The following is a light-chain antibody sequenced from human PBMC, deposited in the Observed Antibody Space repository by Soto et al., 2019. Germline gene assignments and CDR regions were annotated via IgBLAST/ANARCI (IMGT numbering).Light chain of an antibody. J-gene: IGLJ2*01. CDR3: QSYDSSLSGPV. V-gene: IGLV1-40*01. CDR2: GNF. Sequence: QSVLTQPPSVSGAPGQRITISCTGSSSNIGARFDVHWYQQLPGTAPQLLIYGNFNRPSGVPDRFTGSKSGTSASLAITGLQAEDEADYYCQSYDSSLSGPVFGGGTKLTVL. CDR1: SSNIGARFD.